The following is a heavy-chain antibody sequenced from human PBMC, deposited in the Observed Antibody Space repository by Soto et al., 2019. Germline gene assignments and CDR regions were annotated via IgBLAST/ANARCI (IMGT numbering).Heavy chain of an antibody. CDR2: FDPEDGET. CDR3: AIWRFGSGSYLTFDY. CDR1: GYTLTELS. D-gene: IGHD1-26*01. V-gene: IGHV1-24*01. J-gene: IGHJ4*02. Sequence: ASVKVSCKVSGYTLTELSMHWVRQAPGKGLEWMGGFDPEDGETIYAQKFQGRATMTEDTSTDTAYMELSSLRSEDTAVYYCAIWRFGSGSYLTFDYWGQGTLVTVSS.